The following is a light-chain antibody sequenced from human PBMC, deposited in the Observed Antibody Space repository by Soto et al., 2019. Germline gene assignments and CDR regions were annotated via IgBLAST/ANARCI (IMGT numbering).Light chain of an antibody. V-gene: IGLV2-8*01. CDR3: SSYAGTNNWV. Sequence: QSALTQPPSASGSPGQSVTISCTGTSTDVGDSNSVSWYQQHPGNAPKLMIYEVNKRPSGVPDRFSGSKSGSTAFLTVSGLQAEDEADYYCSSYAGTNNWVFGGGTKLTVL. CDR2: EVN. J-gene: IGLJ2*01. CDR1: STDVGDSNS.